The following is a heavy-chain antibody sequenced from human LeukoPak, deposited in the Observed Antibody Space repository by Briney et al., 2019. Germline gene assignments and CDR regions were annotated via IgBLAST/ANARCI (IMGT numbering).Heavy chain of an antibody. CDR1: GGSISSYY. V-gene: IGHV4-4*07. J-gene: IGHJ3*02. CDR2: IYTSGST. D-gene: IGHD2-15*01. Sequence: PSETLSLTCTVSGGSISSYYWSWIRQPAGKGLEWIGRIYTSGSTNYNPSLKSRATMSVDTSKNQFSLKLSSVTAADTAVYYCARVSCSGGSCYPVGAFDIWGQGTMVTVSS. CDR3: ARVSCSGGSCYPVGAFDI.